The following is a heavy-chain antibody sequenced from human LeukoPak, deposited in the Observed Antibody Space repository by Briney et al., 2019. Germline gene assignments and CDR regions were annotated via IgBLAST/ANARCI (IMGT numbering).Heavy chain of an antibody. CDR3: ASSYDSGGPTCY. D-gene: IGHD3-22*01. J-gene: IGHJ4*02. CDR1: GGSFSGYY. Sequence: SETLSLTCAVYGGSFSGYYWSWIRQPPGKGLEWIGEINHSGSTNYNPSLKSRVTISVDTSKNQFSLTLCSVPAADTHVYYCASSYDSGGPTCYWGQGTLLTASS. V-gene: IGHV4-34*01. CDR2: INHSGST.